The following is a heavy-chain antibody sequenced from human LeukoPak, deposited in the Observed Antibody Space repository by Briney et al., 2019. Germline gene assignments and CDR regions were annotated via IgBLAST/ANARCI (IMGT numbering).Heavy chain of an antibody. CDR2: IKQDGSEK. J-gene: IGHJ4*02. CDR1: GFTFSSHW. D-gene: IGHD3-3*01. V-gene: IGHV3-7*01. Sequence: GGSLRLSCAASGFTFSSHWMSWVRQAPGKGLEWVANIKQDGSEKYYVDSVKGRFTISRDNTKNSLYLQMNSLRAEDTAVYYCARDRLNAFWSGDSWDYWGQGTLDTVSS. CDR3: ARDRLNAFWSGDSWDY.